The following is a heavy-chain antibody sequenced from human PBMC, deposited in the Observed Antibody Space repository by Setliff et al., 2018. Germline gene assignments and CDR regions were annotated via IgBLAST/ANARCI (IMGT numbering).Heavy chain of an antibody. D-gene: IGHD3-3*01. CDR2: INQSGST. CDR3: ARHGLQFLEWLSAFDY. J-gene: IGHJ4*02. Sequence: SETLSLTCGGYAGSLSDDYWSWIRPPPGKGLEWIGEINQSGSTTYNPSLKGRVTISMDTSKNQFSLKLTSVTAADTAVYYCARHGLQFLEWLSAFDYWGQGTLVTVS. V-gene: IGHV4-34*01. CDR1: AGSLSDDY.